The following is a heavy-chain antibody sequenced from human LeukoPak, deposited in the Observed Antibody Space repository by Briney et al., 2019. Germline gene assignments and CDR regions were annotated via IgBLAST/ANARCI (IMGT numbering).Heavy chain of an antibody. CDR2: INHSGST. CDR1: GGSFSGYY. D-gene: IGHD6-19*01. Sequence: PSETLSLTCAVYGGSFSGYYWSWNRQPPGKGLEWIGEINHSGSTNYNPSLKSRVTISVDTSKNQFSLKLSSVTAADTAVYYCARGKYSSGWWAGMDVWGQGTTVTVSS. CDR3: ARGKYSSGWWAGMDV. J-gene: IGHJ6*02. V-gene: IGHV4-34*01.